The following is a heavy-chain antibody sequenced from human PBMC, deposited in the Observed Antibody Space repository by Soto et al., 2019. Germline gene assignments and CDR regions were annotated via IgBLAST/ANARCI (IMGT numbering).Heavy chain of an antibody. Sequence: GSLRISCAASRFTFSSYSINWVLQTPLNWLEWVSSISSSSSYIYYADSVKGRFTISRDNAKNSLYLQMNSLRAEDTAVYYCARAGSSVTTFYYYYMDVWGKGTTVTVSS. CDR3: ARAGSSVTTFYYYYMDV. J-gene: IGHJ6*03. V-gene: IGHV3-21*01. D-gene: IGHD4-4*01. CDR2: ISSSSSYI. CDR1: RFTFSSYS.